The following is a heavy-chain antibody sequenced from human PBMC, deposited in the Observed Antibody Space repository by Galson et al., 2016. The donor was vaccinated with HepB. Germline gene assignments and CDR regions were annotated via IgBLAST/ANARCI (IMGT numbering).Heavy chain of an antibody. V-gene: IGHV4-30-2*01. CDR3: ARGQIRWFDP. CDR1: GGSLSSGGHS. Sequence: TLSLTCAVSGGSLSSGGHSWSWIRQPPGKGLEFIGYIYYGGSTYYNPSLKSRVTISIDRSKNQFSLKLSSVTAADTAVYYCARGQIRWFDPWGQGALVTVSS. J-gene: IGHJ5*02. CDR2: IYYGGST.